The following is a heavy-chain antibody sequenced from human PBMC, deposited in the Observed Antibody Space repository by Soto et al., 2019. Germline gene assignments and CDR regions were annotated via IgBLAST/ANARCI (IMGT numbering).Heavy chain of an antibody. Sequence: PEGSLRLSCAASGFTFSNYTMNWVRQAPGKGLEWVSSISRSSSNIYYADSVKGRFTISRDNAKNALYLHMNSLRAGDTAVYYCARDLKVAGTNSYYYYGMDVWGQGTTVTVSS. CDR3: ARDLKVAGTNSYYYYGMDV. J-gene: IGHJ6*02. CDR2: ISRSSSNI. D-gene: IGHD6-19*01. V-gene: IGHV3-21*01. CDR1: GFTFSNYT.